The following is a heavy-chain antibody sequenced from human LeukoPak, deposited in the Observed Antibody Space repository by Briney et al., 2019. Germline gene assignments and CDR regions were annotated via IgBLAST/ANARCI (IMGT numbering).Heavy chain of an antibody. J-gene: IGHJ3*02. Sequence: GESLKISCKGSGYSFTSYWIDWVRQMPGKGLEWMGIIYPGDSDTRYSPSFQGQVTISADKSISTAYLQWSSLKASDAAMYYCASQRWLQSRAAFDIWGQGTMVTVSS. CDR2: IYPGDSDT. CDR1: GYSFTSYW. D-gene: IGHD5-24*01. V-gene: IGHV5-51*01. CDR3: ASQRWLQSRAAFDI.